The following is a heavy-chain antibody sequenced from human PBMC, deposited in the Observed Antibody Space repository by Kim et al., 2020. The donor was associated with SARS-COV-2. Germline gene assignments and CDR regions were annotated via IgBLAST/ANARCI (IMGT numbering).Heavy chain of an antibody. V-gene: IGHV1-18*01. CDR3: ASNYGDLGGYGMDV. J-gene: IGHJ6*02. Sequence: AQKLQGRVTMTTDTSTSTAYMELRSLRSDDTAVYYCASNYGDLGGYGMDVWGQGTTVTVSS. D-gene: IGHD4-17*01.